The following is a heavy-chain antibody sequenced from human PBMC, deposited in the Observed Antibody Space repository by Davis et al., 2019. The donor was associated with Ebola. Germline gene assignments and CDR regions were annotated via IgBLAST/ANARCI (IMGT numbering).Heavy chain of an antibody. V-gene: IGHV3-53*01. CDR3: ARGGSGSGWHYFDF. Sequence: GESLKISCAASSFSFSSYWMSWVRQAPGKGLEWVSIVSSGGNTYYADSVKGRFTISRDNSKNTLSLQMNSLRAEDTAVYYCARGGSGSGWHYFDFWGQGTLVKVTS. CDR2: VSSGGNT. D-gene: IGHD6-19*01. CDR1: SFSFSSYW. J-gene: IGHJ4*02.